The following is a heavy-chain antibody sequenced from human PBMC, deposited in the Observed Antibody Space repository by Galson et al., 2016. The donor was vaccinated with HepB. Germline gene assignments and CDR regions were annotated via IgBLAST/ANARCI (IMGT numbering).Heavy chain of an antibody. Sequence: SETLSLTCTVSGASIDSSTDYWGWVRHPPGKGLEWVGSIFSTGSSYYNPSLGSRVSLSLDTSKNRISLTLTSVTAGDTAVYYCARTGYCAGTTCRDSWGQGTLVP. J-gene: IGHJ4*02. CDR3: ARTGYCAGTTCRDS. D-gene: IGHD2-15*01. V-gene: IGHV4-39*01. CDR1: GASIDSSTDY. CDR2: IFSTGSS.